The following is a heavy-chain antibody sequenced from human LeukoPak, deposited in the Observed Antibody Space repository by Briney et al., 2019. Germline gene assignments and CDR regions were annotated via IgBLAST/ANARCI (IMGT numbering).Heavy chain of an antibody. J-gene: IGHJ2*01. CDR1: GVSISSGGYY. CDR2: IYYSGST. CDR3: ASLEWFGEVLYPNWYFDL. V-gene: IGHV4-31*03. Sequence: PSETLSLTCTVSGVSISSGGYYWSWIRQHPGKGLEWIGYIYYSGSTYYNPSLKSRVTISVDTSKNQFSLKLSSVTAADTAVYYCASLEWFGEVLYPNWYFDLWGRGTLVTVSS. D-gene: IGHD3-10*01.